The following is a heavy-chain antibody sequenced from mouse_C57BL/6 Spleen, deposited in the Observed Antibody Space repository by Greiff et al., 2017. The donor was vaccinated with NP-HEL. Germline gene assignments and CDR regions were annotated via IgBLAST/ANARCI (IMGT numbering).Heavy chain of an antibody. J-gene: IGHJ2*01. V-gene: IGHV5-6*01. CDR2: ISSGGSYT. CDR1: GFTFSSYG. Sequence: EVQRVESGGDLVKPGGSLKLSCAASGFTFSSYGMSWVRQTPDKRLEWVATISSGGSYTYYPDSVKGRFTISRDNAKNTLYLQMSSLKSEDTAMYYCARLGGYYLDYWGQSTTLTVSS. CDR3: ARLGGYYLDY. D-gene: IGHD1-1*02.